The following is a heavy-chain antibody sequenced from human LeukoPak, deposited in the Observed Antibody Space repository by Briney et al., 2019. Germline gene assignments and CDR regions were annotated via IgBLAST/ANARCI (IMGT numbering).Heavy chain of an antibody. D-gene: IGHD2-2*03. CDR1: GFTFSSYA. V-gene: IGHV3-30-3*01. J-gene: IGHJ4*02. CDR2: ISYDGSNK. CDR3: AKDRGYCTTISCYGFDY. Sequence: PGRSLRLSCAASGFTFSSYAMHWVRQAPGKGLEWVAVISYDGSNKYYADSVKGRFTVSRDNSKNTLYLQLNSLRAEDTAVYYCAKDRGYCTTISCYGFDYWGQGTLVTVSS.